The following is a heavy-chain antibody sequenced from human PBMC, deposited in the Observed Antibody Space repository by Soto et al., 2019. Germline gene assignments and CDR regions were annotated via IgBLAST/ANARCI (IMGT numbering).Heavy chain of an antibody. D-gene: IGHD2-15*01. Sequence: KPSETLSLTCTVYGRSISHYYWSWVRQPPGKGLEWIGYIYDSGSTNYNPSLKSRVTISVDTSKNQFSLRLTSVTAADTAVYYCAAAPRYWGQGNLVTVS. CDR3: AAAPRY. CDR1: GRSISHYY. CDR2: IYDSGST. J-gene: IGHJ4*02. V-gene: IGHV4-59*01.